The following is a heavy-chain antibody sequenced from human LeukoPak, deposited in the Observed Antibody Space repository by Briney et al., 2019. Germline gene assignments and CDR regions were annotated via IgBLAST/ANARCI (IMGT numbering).Heavy chain of an antibody. CDR2: INPNSGGT. Sequence: GASVKVSCKASGYTFTGYFLHWVRRAPGQGFEWMGWINPNSGGTYYTQRFQGRVTMTRDTSISTAYMELSSLRSDDTAVYYCARAQSLTAPAGTFANSWGQGTLVTVPS. CDR1: GYTFTGYF. V-gene: IGHV1-2*02. D-gene: IGHD6-13*01. CDR3: ARAQSLTAPAGTFANS. J-gene: IGHJ4*02.